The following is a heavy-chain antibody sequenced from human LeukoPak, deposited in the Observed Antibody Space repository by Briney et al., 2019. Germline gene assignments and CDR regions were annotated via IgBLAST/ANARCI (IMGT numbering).Heavy chain of an antibody. CDR3: ARDSYLTGYYMAFDI. J-gene: IGHJ3*02. Sequence: PSGTLSLTCAVSGGSISSSNWWSWVRQPPGKGLEWIGEIYHSGSTKYNPSLKSRVTISVDKSKNQFSLKLSSVTAADTAVYYCARDSYLTGYYMAFDIWGRGTMVTVSS. CDR1: GGSISSSNW. CDR2: IYHSGST. V-gene: IGHV4-4*02. D-gene: IGHD3-9*01.